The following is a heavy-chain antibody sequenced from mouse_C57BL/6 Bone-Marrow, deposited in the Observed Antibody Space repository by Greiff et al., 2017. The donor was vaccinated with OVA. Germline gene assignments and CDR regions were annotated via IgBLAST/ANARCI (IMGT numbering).Heavy chain of an antibody. CDR1: GFNIKDDY. V-gene: IGHV14-4*01. J-gene: IGHJ1*03. Sequence: EVQLQQSGAELVRPGDSVKLSCTASGFNIKDDYMHWVKQRPEQGLEWIGWIDPENGDTEYASKFQGKATITADTSSNTAYLQLSSLTSEDTAVYYCTTGSSWYFDVWGTGTTVTVSS. CDR3: TTGSSWYFDV. CDR2: IDPENGDT. D-gene: IGHD1-1*01.